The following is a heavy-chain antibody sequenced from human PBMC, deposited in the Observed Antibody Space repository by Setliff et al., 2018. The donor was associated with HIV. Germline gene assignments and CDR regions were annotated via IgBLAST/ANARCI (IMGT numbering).Heavy chain of an antibody. D-gene: IGHD2-8*01. CDR1: GGSIGSNNYF. V-gene: IGHV4-39*07. Sequence: PSETLSLTCTVSGGSIGSNNYFWGWIRQPPGKGLEWIGSIYYSGRTYYNPSLKSRVIMSLDTSKNQFSLKLSSVTAADTAVYYCARDPGWANPEYFQEWGQGTLVTVS. CDR2: IYYSGRT. CDR3: ARDPGWANPEYFQE. J-gene: IGHJ1*01.